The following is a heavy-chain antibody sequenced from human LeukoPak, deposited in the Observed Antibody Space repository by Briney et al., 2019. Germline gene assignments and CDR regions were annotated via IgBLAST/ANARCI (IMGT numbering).Heavy chain of an antibody. J-gene: IGHJ6*03. CDR3: ARLIRTYSSSWYSYYYYYMDV. Sequence: SETLSLTCAVYGGSFSGYYWSWIRQPPGKGLEWFGEINHSGSTNYNPSLKSRVTISVDTSKNQFSLKLSSVTAADTAVYYCARLIRTYSSSWYSYYYYYMDVWGKGTTVTISS. D-gene: IGHD6-13*01. CDR2: INHSGST. V-gene: IGHV4-34*01. CDR1: GGSFSGYY.